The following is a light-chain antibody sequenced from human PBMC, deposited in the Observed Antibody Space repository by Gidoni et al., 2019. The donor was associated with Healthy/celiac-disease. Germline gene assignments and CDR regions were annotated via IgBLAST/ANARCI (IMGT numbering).Light chain of an antibody. CDR3: MQALQTLPT. CDR1: QSLLHSNGYNY. Sequence: DIVMTQSPLSLPVTPGEPAPISCRSSQSLLHSNGYNYVDWYLQKPGQSPQLLINLGSNRASRVPDRFSGSGSGTEFALKISRVEAEDVGVYYCMQALQTLPTFGQGTQLEIK. J-gene: IGKJ5*01. CDR2: LGS. V-gene: IGKV2-28*01.